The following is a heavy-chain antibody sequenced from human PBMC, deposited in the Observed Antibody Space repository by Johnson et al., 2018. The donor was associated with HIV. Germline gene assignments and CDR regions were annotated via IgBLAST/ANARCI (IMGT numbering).Heavy chain of an antibody. V-gene: IGHV3-30*04. D-gene: IGHD1-14*01. Sequence: VQLVESGGGVVQPGRSLRLSCAASGFSFSNYAMHWVRQAPGKGLEWVAVISYDGSKKYHADSVKGRFTISGDNSKNTLYLQMNSLRTEDTAVYYCARDRWEEPAALDMWGQGTMVTVSS. J-gene: IGHJ3*02. CDR2: ISYDGSKK. CDR1: GFSFSNYA. CDR3: ARDRWEEPAALDM.